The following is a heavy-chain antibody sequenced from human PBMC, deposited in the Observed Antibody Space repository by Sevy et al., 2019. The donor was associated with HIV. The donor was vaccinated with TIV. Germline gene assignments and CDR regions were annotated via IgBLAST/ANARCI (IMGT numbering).Heavy chain of an antibody. CDR1: GYTFTDYY. V-gene: IGHV1-2*02. CDR2: INTNDGVT. J-gene: IGHJ6*02. Sequence: ASLKVSCKASGYTFTDYYIHWVRQAPGQGLEWMAWINTNDGVTNYAQRFQGGVTVTRDTSISTAYMELRRLRSDDTAVYYCARLTTMPTSDLYGMDVWGQGTTVTVSS. CDR3: ARLTTMPTSDLYGMDV. D-gene: IGHD1-1*01.